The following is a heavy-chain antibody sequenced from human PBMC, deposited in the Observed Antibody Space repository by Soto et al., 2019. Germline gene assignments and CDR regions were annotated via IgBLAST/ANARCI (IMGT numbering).Heavy chain of an antibody. V-gene: IGHV1-18*01. Sequence: QVQLVQSEAEVKKPGASLKVSCRASGYNFANYGISWVRQAPGQGLEWMGWISAHNGDTKYAQKVQGRVTMTADTSTSTAYIEMWSLRSDDTAVYYCARDAAYNDFWVGVMELYSYNMDVWGQGTTVTV. D-gene: IGHD3-3*01. J-gene: IGHJ6*02. CDR1: GYNFANYG. CDR2: ISAHNGDT. CDR3: ARDAAYNDFWVGVMELYSYNMDV.